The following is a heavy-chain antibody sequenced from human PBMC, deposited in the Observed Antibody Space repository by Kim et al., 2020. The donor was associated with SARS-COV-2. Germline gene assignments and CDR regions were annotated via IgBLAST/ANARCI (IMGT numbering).Heavy chain of an antibody. V-gene: IGHV3-23*01. D-gene: IGHD6-13*01. J-gene: IGHJ4*02. CDR3: AKNIDGSSSTFDS. Sequence: YTGSVKGRFTISRDNSKNTLYLQMNSLRVEDTAVYYCAKNIDGSSSTFDSWGQGSLVTVSS.